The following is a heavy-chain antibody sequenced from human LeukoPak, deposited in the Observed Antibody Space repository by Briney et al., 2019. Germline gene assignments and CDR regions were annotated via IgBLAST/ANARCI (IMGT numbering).Heavy chain of an antibody. CDR3: ANELVRVTDFDY. V-gene: IGHV3-30*02. Sequence: PGGSLRLSCAASGFTFSSYGMHGVRQAPGKGLEWVALIWSDGSIKNYADSAKGRFTISRDNTRNTLYLQMNSLRVEDTAVYYCANELVRVTDFDYWGQGTLVTVSS. D-gene: IGHD1-26*01. CDR2: IWSDGSIK. CDR1: GFTFSSYG. J-gene: IGHJ4*02.